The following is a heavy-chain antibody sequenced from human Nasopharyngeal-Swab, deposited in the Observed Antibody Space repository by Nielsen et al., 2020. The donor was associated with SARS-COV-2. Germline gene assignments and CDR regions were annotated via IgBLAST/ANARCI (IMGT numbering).Heavy chain of an antibody. D-gene: IGHD2/OR15-2a*01. V-gene: IGHV3-23*01. CDR1: GYSFRTYG. CDR3: AKDLRGPYFF. J-gene: IGHJ4*02. Sequence: GGSLRLSCVASGYSFRTYGMSWVRQAPGKGLEWVAAIVGIGDISGSGGNTYYADSVKGRFTISRDNSKNTLSLQMNSLRAEDTAVYYCAKDLRGPYFFWGQGTLVTVSS. CDR2: IVGIGDISGSGGNT.